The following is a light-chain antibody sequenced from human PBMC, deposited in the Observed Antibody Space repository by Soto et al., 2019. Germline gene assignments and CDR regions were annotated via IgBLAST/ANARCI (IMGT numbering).Light chain of an antibody. V-gene: IGLV4-69*01. CDR2: GNSDGSH. Sequence: QSVLTQSPSASASLGASVKLTCTLSSGHSSYAIAWHQQQTEKGPRYLMKGNSDGSHSKGDGIPDRFSGSSSGAERYLTIASLQSEDEGDYYWQTWGSGIHVGFGGGTQLTVL. J-gene: IGLJ2*01. CDR1: SGHSSYA. CDR3: QTWGSGIHVG.